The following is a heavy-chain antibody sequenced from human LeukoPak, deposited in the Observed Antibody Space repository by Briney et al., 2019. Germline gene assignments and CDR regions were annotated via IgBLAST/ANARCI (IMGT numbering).Heavy chain of an antibody. CDR3: ARPSSGFHF. J-gene: IGHJ4*02. D-gene: IGHD3-22*01. Sequence: GGSLRLACAASGFIFSDFSMHWVRQASGKGLEWVGRIRTKVDSYATTYAASVKGRFTVSRDDSKNTAYLEMNSLKSEDTAVYYCARPSSGFHFWGQGTLVTVSS. V-gene: IGHV3-73*01. CDR2: IRTKVDSYAT. CDR1: GFIFSDFS.